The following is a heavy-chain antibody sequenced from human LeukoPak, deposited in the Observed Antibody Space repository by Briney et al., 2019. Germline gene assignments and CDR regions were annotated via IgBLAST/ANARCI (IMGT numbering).Heavy chain of an antibody. CDR1: GGTFSSYA. J-gene: IGHJ4*02. CDR2: IIPILGIA. CDR3: AGGAPHVLLWFGESL. Sequence: ASVKVSCKASGGTFSSYAISWVRQAPGQGLEWMGRIIPILGIANYAQKFQGRVTITADKSTSTAYMELSSLRSEDTAVYYCAGGAPHVLLWFGESLWGQGTLVTVSS. D-gene: IGHD3-10*01. V-gene: IGHV1-69*04.